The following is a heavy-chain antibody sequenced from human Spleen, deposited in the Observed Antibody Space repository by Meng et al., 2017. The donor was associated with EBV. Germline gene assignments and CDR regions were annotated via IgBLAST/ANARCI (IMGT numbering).Heavy chain of an antibody. Sequence: QVQLFQSGVELKKPGASVKVSCKASGYTFNNHAMNWVRQAPGQGLEWMGWIDTNTGNPTYAQSITGRFVFSLDTSVTTIYLQISSLKTEDTAVYYCARVVVGGFDLWGQGTLVTVSS. CDR1: GYTFNNHA. CDR2: IDTNTGNP. D-gene: IGHD1-26*01. CDR3: ARVVVGGFDL. V-gene: IGHV7-4-1*02. J-gene: IGHJ5*02.